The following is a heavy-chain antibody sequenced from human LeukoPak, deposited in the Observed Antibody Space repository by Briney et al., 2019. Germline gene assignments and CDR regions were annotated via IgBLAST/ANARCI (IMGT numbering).Heavy chain of an antibody. CDR3: ARVNSDYDILTGYYKPAYFDY. D-gene: IGHD3-9*01. J-gene: IGHJ4*02. V-gene: IGHV4-59*01. CDR2: IYYSGST. Sequence: SETLSLTCTVSGGSISSYYWSWIRQPPGKGLEWIGYIYYSGSTNYNPFLKSRVTISVDTSKNQFSLKLSSVTAADTAVYYCARVNSDYDILTGYYKPAYFDYWGQGTLVTVSS. CDR1: GGSISSYY.